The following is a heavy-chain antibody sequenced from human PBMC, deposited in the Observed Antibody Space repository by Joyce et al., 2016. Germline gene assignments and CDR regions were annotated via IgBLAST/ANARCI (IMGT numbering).Heavy chain of an antibody. CDR3: ASHCSGGSCYFGAENYFDN. CDR1: GFTFSSYE. D-gene: IGHD2-15*01. J-gene: IGHJ4*02. V-gene: IGHV3-48*03. CDR2: SSSTGKTK. Sequence: EVRLVESGGGLVQPGGSLRLSCAASGFTFSSYEMNWVRQARGKGLEWGAYSSSTGKTKYYAGSVKGRFTISRDNVKNSLYLQMNSLRAEDTAVYYCASHCSGGSCYFGAENYFDNWGQGTLVTVSS.